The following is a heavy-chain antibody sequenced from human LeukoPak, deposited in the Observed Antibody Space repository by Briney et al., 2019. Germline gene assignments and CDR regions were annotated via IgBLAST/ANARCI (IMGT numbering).Heavy chain of an antibody. CDR1: GFTFDDYA. J-gene: IGHJ3*02. Sequence: GGSLRLSCAASGFTFDDYAMHWVRRAPGKGLEWVSGISWNSGSIGYADSVKGRFTISRDNAKNSLYLQMNSLRAEDTALYYCAKGIPAAMVPDAFDIWGQGTMVTVSS. CDR2: ISWNSGSI. D-gene: IGHD2-2*01. CDR3: AKGIPAAMVPDAFDI. V-gene: IGHV3-9*01.